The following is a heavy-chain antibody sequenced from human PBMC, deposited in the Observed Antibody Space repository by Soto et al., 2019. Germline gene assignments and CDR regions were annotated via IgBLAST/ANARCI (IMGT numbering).Heavy chain of an antibody. V-gene: IGHV4-59*01. D-gene: IGHD5-12*01. Sequence: SETLSLTCTVSGGSISSYYWSWIRQPPGKGLEWIGYIYYSGSTNYNPSLKSRVTISVDTSKNQFSLKLSSVTAADTAVYYCARGVRSGYDYYYYYGMDVWGQGTTVTVSS. CDR2: IYYSGST. J-gene: IGHJ6*02. CDR1: GGSISSYY. CDR3: ARGVRSGYDYYYYYGMDV.